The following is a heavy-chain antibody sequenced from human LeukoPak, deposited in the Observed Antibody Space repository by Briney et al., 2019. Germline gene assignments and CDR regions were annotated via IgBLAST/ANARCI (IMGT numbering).Heavy chain of an antibody. D-gene: IGHD5-18*01. CDR1: GFTFGSYA. V-gene: IGHV3-23*01. J-gene: IGHJ4*02. Sequence: GGSLRLSCAASGFTFGSYAMSWVRQAPGKGLEWVSAISGSGGSTYYADSVKGRFTISGDNSKNTLYLQMNSLRAEDTAVYYCAKVGGVVDTAMVNYFDYWGQGTLVTVSS. CDR2: ISGSGGST. CDR3: AKVGGVVDTAMVNYFDY.